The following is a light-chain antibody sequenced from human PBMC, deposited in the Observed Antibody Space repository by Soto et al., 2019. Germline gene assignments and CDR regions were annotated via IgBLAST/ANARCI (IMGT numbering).Light chain of an antibody. CDR2: AAS. J-gene: IGKJ2*01. CDR1: QGITSY. V-gene: IGKV1-9*01. CDR3: QQLHSNPYT. Sequence: DIQLTQSPSFLSASVGDRVTITCRASQGITSYLAWYQQKPGTAPQLLIYAASTLQSGVPSRFSGSGSGTEFTLTTSSLQPADFATYYCQQLHSNPYTFGQGTKVEI.